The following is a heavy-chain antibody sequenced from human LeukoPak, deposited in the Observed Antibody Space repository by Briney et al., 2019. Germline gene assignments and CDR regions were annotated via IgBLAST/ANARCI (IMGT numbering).Heavy chain of an antibody. J-gene: IGHJ3*02. CDR3: ARVGGYSSSWYAFDI. CDR1: GGSISSYY. CDR2: IYYSGST. Sequence: SETLSLTCTVSGGSISSYYWSWIRQPPGKGLEWIGYIYYSGSTNYNPSLKSRVTISVDTSKNQFSLKLSSVTAADTAVYYCARVGGYSSSWYAFDIWGQGTMATVSS. V-gene: IGHV4-59*01. D-gene: IGHD6-13*01.